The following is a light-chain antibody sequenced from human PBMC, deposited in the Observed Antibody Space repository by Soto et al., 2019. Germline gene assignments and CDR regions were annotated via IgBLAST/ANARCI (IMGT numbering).Light chain of an antibody. CDR2: NAS. Sequence: DIQMTQFPSTLSASIGDRVTITCRASQTVSSWLAWYQQKPGKAPKLLIYNASNLESGVPSRFSGSGSGTEYSLTISSLPPDDFATYYCQQYNPYSPYTFGQGTRLEIK. V-gene: IGKV1-5*03. CDR1: QTVSSW. CDR3: QQYNPYSPYT. J-gene: IGKJ2*01.